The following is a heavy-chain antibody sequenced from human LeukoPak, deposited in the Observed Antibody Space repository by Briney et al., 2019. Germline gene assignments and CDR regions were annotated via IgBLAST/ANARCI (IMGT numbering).Heavy chain of an antibody. V-gene: IGHV1-2*04. Sequence: ASVKVSCKASGYTFTGYYMHWVRQAPGQGLEWMGWINPNSGGTNYAQKFQGWVTMTRDTSISTAYMELSRLRSDDTAVYYCARVFRSSSWYLGYWGQGTLVTVSS. J-gene: IGHJ4*02. CDR1: GYTFTGYY. D-gene: IGHD6-13*01. CDR3: ARVFRSSSWYLGY. CDR2: INPNSGGT.